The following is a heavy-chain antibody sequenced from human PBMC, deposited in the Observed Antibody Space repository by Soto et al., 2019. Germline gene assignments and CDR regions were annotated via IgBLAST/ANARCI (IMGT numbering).Heavy chain of an antibody. Sequence: QVQLQESGPGLVKPSQTLSLTCTVSGGSISSGDYYWSWIRQPPGKGLEWIGYIYYSGSTYYNPSIKSRVTISVGTSKNQFSLKLSSVTAADTAVYYCARVPIVVVPAAIGYYFDYWGQGTLVTVSS. J-gene: IGHJ4*02. CDR2: IYYSGST. CDR1: GGSISSGDYY. CDR3: ARVPIVVVPAAIGYYFDY. V-gene: IGHV4-30-4*01. D-gene: IGHD2-2*01.